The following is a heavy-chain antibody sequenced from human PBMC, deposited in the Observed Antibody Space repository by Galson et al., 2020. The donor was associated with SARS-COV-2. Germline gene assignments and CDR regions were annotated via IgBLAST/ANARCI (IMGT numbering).Heavy chain of an antibody. CDR3: SKMGRENWGREYYFDN. V-gene: IGHV3-23*01. Sequence: GASLKISCAASGFTFKNYPMRWVSQVPGKGMECDSDIVSSGSETYYADSVKGRFTVSRDNSRNTLYLQMNSLRAEDTAVYYCSKMGRENWGREYYFDNWGQGTLVTVSS. D-gene: IGHD7-27*01. CDR2: IVSSGSET. J-gene: IGHJ4*02. CDR1: GFTFKNYP.